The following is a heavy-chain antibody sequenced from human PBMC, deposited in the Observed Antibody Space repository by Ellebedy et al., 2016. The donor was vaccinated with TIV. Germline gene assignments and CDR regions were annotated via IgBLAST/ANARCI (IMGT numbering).Heavy chain of an antibody. V-gene: IGHV4-34*01. D-gene: IGHD3-3*01. Sequence: MPSETLSLTCAVYGGSFSGYYWSWIRQPPGKGLEWIGEINHSGSTNYNPSLKSRVTISVDTSKNQFSLKLSSVTAADTAVYYCARGPYYDFWSGYYYYGMDVWGQGTTVTVSS. CDR2: INHSGST. CDR3: ARGPYYDFWSGYYYYGMDV. CDR1: GGSFSGYY. J-gene: IGHJ6*02.